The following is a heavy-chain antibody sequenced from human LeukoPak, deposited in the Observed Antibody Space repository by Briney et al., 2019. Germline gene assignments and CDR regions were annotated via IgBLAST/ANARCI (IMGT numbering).Heavy chain of an antibody. V-gene: IGHV3-30*02. J-gene: IGHJ4*02. CDR1: GFTFSSYG. CDR2: IRYDASNK. D-gene: IGHD2-2*01. Sequence: PGGSLRLSCAASGFTFSSYGMHWVRQAPGKGLEWVAFIRYDASNKYYADSVKGRFTISRDNSKNTLYLQMNSLRAEDTAVYYCAKEWGTYCSSTSCYIFDYWGQGTLVTVSS. CDR3: AKEWGTYCSSTSCYIFDY.